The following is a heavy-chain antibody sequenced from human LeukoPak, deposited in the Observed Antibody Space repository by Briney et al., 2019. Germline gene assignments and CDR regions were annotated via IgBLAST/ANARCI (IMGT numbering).Heavy chain of an antibody. CDR1: GFTFSSYS. V-gene: IGHV3-21*01. CDR3: AREGDDYEGDY. J-gene: IGHJ4*02. D-gene: IGHD4-17*01. Sequence: GGSLRLSCAASGFTFSSYSMNWVRQAPGKGLEWVSSISSSSSYIYYADSVKGRFTISRDNAKNSLYLQTNSLRAEDTAVYYCAREGDDYEGDYWGQGTLVTVSS. CDR2: ISSSSSYI.